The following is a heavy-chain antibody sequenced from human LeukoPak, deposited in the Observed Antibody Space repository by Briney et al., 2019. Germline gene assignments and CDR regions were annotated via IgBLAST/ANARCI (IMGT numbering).Heavy chain of an antibody. J-gene: IGHJ6*02. V-gene: IGHV1-18*01. D-gene: IGHD6-19*01. Sequence: GASVKVSCKASGHTFTSSGISWVRQAPGQGLEWMGWINTYNGNTNYAQKLQGRVTMTTDTPTSTAYMELRSLRSDDTAVYYCARDEQWLVPISRPFYGMDVWGQGTTVTVSS. CDR1: GHTFTSSG. CDR3: ARDEQWLVPISRPFYGMDV. CDR2: INTYNGNT.